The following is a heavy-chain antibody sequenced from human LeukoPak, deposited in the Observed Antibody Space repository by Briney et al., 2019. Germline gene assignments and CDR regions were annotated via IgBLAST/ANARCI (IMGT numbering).Heavy chain of an antibody. V-gene: IGHV4-30-4*01. Sequence: PSETLSLTCTVSGGSISSGDYYWSWIRQPPGKGLERIGYIYYSGSAYYNPSLKSRVTISVDTSKNQFSLKLSSVTAADTAVYYCARDNIYPSGMDVWGQGTTVTVSS. CDR2: IYYSGSA. CDR3: ARDNIYPSGMDV. CDR1: GGSISSGDYY. D-gene: IGHD2-2*02. J-gene: IGHJ6*02.